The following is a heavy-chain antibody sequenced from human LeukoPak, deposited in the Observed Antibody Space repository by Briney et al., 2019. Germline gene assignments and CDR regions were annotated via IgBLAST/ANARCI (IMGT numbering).Heavy chain of an antibody. CDR3: IPDVLDMIGLDV. D-gene: IGHD3-16*01. Sequence: KPGGSLRLSCAASGFIFDNAWMNWVRQPPGKGLEWVGHIKSKREGGTRDYAAPVKGRFTISRDDSLDTLYLQMNSLKTEDTAMYYCIPDVLDMIGLDVWGQGTMVTVSS. CDR1: GFIFDNAW. J-gene: IGHJ3*01. V-gene: IGHV3-15*01. CDR2: IKSKREGGTR.